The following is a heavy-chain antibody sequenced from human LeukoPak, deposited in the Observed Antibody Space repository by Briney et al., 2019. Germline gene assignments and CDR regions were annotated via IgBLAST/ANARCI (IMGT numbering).Heavy chain of an antibody. D-gene: IGHD2-15*01. V-gene: IGHV4-4*07. CDR2: IYTPGRT. Sequence: SEALSLTCTVSGGSISSYYWSWIRQPAGKGLEWIGRIYTPGRTSYSPSLKSRVSMSEDTSKNQFSLELRSVTAADTAVYYCARTPCSGGSCSGGDAFDIWGQGALVTVSS. J-gene: IGHJ3*02. CDR3: ARTPCSGGSCSGGDAFDI. CDR1: GGSISSYY.